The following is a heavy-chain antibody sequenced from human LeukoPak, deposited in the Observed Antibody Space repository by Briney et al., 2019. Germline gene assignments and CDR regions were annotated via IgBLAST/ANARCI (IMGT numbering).Heavy chain of an antibody. CDR2: INHRGSA. CDR3: ARASFYSDQTGRRSDAFDI. D-gene: IGHD3-16*02. CDR1: GGSFNTYY. Sequence: SETLSLTCGVYGGSFNTYYWSWIRQPPGKGLEWIGEINHRGSANYNPSLKSRDTTSIDASKNQVSLNLTSVTAADTAVYFCARASFYSDQTGRRSDAFDIWGRGTMVSVSS. V-gene: IGHV4-34*01. J-gene: IGHJ3*02.